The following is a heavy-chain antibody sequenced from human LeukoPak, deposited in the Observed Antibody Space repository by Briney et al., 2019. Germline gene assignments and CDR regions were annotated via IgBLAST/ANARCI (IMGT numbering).Heavy chain of an antibody. V-gene: IGHV4-30-2*01. CDR3: ASGDGDNGGVLNY. J-gene: IGHJ4*02. CDR1: GVSISSGGYS. D-gene: IGHD4-17*01. CDR2: IYHSGST. Sequence: PSQTLSLTCAVSGVSISSGGYSWSWIRQPPGKGLEWIGYIYHSGSTYYNPSLKSRVTISVDRSKNQFSLKLSSVTAADTAVYYCASGDGDNGGVLNYWGQGTLVTVSS.